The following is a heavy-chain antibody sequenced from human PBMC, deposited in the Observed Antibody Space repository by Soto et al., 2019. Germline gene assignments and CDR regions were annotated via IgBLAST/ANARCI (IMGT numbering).Heavy chain of an antibody. D-gene: IGHD6-13*01. J-gene: IGHJ3*02. CDR2: ISGSGGTI. CDR1: GFTFSRYE. Sequence: EVHLGESGGGLVQPGGSLRLSCAASGFTFSRYEMHWVRQAPGMGLEWVAYISGSGGTIYYADSVKGRFTISRDNAKNSLYLQMNSLRAEDTAVYYCARAAWYSSSWYSHPTDAFDIWGQGTMVTVSS. CDR3: ARAAWYSSSWYSHPTDAFDI. V-gene: IGHV3-48*03.